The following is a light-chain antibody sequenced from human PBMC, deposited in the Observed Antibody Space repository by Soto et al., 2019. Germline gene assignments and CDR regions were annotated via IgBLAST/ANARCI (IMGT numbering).Light chain of an antibody. Sequence: QSALTQPRSVSGSPGQSVTISCTGTSSDVGGYNDVSWYQQHPGKAPKLIIYDVSRRPSGVPDRFSASKSGNTASLTISGLQAEDEADYYCCSYTRFSTYVFGTGTKVTVL. CDR2: DVS. CDR3: CSYTRFSTYV. J-gene: IGLJ1*01. V-gene: IGLV2-11*01. CDR1: SSDVGGYND.